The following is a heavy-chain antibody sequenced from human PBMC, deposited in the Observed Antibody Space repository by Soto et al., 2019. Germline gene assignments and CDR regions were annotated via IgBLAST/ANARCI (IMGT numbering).Heavy chain of an antibody. V-gene: IGHV3-30-3*01. Sequence: PGGSLRLSCAASGFTFSSYAMHWVRQAPGKGLEWVAVISYDGSNKYYADSVKGRFTISRDNSKNTLYLQMNSLRAEDTAVYFCARYHSYYFDSSGYSHDFDYRGQGTLVTVSS. CDR3: ARYHSYYFDSSGYSHDFDY. J-gene: IGHJ4*02. CDR2: ISYDGSNK. CDR1: GFTFSSYA. D-gene: IGHD3-22*01.